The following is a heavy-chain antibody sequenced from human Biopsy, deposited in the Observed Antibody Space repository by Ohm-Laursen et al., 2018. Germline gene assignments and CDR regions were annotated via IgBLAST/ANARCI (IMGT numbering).Heavy chain of an antibody. V-gene: IGHV1-18*01. J-gene: IGHJ4*02. CDR2: ISAYTGHT. CDR1: GYPFITYG. Sequence: ASVKVSCKASGYPFITYGISWVRQAPGQGLEWMGWISAYTGHTKFARKFQDRVTMTTDASTTTAYMDLRSLRSDDTAVYYCARDPHGEGRDYGSYFDYWGQGTLVTVSS. D-gene: IGHD4-17*01. CDR3: ARDPHGEGRDYGSYFDY.